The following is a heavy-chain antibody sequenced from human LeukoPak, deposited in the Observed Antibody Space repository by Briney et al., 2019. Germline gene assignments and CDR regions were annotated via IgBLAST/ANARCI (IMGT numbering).Heavy chain of an antibody. CDR3: ARDNSGWSVDY. Sequence: ASVKVSCTASGYTFTSYDINWVRQAPGQGLEWMGIISPSGDYTRYAQKLQGRVSMTLDTSTSTVYMELNSLESEDTAMYYCARDNSGWSVDYWGQGTLVTVTS. CDR1: GYTFTSYD. J-gene: IGHJ4*02. V-gene: IGHV1-46*04. D-gene: IGHD6-19*01. CDR2: ISPSGDYT.